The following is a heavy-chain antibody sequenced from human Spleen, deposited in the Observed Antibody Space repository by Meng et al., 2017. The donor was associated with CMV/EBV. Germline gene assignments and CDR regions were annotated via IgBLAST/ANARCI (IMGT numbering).Heavy chain of an antibody. Sequence: GESLKISCAASGFTFRDYAMTWVRQAPGKGLEWVGRIRNKANSYTTEYAASVKGRFTISRDDSKNSLYLQMDSLKTEDTAVYYCARRKSSSRDFDYWGQGTLVTVSS. CDR3: ARRKSSSRDFDY. J-gene: IGHJ4*02. D-gene: IGHD6-13*01. CDR1: GFTFRDYA. V-gene: IGHV3-72*01. CDR2: IRNKANSYTT.